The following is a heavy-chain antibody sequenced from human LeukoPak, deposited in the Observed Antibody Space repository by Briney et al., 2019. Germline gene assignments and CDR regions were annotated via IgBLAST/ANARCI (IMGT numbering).Heavy chain of an antibody. CDR1: GGSISSYY. CDR2: IYYSGST. D-gene: IGHD5-24*01. J-gene: IGHJ6*02. V-gene: IGHV4-59*01. CDR3: ARAGGDGYNSGYYYYGMDV. Sequence: SSETLSLTCTVSGGSISSYYWSWIRQPPGKGLEWTGYIYYSGSTNYNPSLKSRVTISVDTSKNQFSLKLSSVTAADTAVYYCARAGGDGYNSGYYYYGMDVWGQGTTVTVSS.